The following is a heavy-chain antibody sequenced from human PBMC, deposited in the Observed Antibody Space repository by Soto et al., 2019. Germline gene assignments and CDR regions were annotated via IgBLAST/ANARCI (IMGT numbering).Heavy chain of an antibody. V-gene: IGHV3-23*01. CDR1: GFTFSSYA. CDR3: AKRRHAQLDNDY. J-gene: IGHJ4*02. D-gene: IGHD6-13*01. Sequence: GGSLRLPCAASGFTFSSYAMSWVRQAPGKGLEWVSAISGSGGSTYYADSVKGRFTISRDNSKNTLYLQMNSLRAEDTAVYYCAKRRHAQLDNDYWGQGTLVTVSS. CDR2: ISGSGGST.